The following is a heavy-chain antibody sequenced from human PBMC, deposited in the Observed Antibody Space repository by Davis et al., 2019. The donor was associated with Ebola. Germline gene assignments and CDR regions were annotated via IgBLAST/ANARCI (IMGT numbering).Heavy chain of an antibody. D-gene: IGHD3-3*01. CDR1: DGSITSFY. CDR3: ARSLSIFGVVIRNWFDP. CDR2: IYYSGST. J-gene: IGHJ5*02. V-gene: IGHV4-59*01. Sequence: PGGSLRLSCTVSDGSITSFYWSWIRQPPGKGLEWIGYIYYSGSTNYNPSLKSRVTISVDTSKNQFSLKLSSVTAADTAVYYCARSLSIFGVVIRNWFDPWGQGTLVTVSS.